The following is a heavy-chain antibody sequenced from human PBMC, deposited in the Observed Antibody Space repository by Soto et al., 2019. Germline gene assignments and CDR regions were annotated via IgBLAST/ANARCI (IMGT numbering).Heavy chain of an antibody. J-gene: IGHJ4*02. CDR3: AKGSFGFDY. CDR2: ISKSGDST. CDR1: GVTFNSYA. D-gene: IGHD3-10*01. Sequence: GGSLRLSCAASGVTFNSYAMTWVRQVPGEGLQWVSSISKSGDSTYYADSVKGRFTTSRDNSKNTLYLQMNSLRAEDTAIYYCAKGSFGFDYWGQGTLVTVSS. V-gene: IGHV3-23*01.